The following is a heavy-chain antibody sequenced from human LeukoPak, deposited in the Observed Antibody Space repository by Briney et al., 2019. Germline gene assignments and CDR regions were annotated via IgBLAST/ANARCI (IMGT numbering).Heavy chain of an antibody. D-gene: IGHD3-9*01. J-gene: IGHJ4*02. CDR3: ATRDRVLRYFDWFQV. CDR2: ISSSSTYI. Sequence: GGSLRLSCVVSGFTFSSYSMNWVRQTPGKGLECVSFISSSSTYIYYADSVKGRFTISRDNAKNSLYLQMNSLRDEDTAVYYCATRDRVLRYFDWFQVWGQGTLVTVSS. CDR1: GFTFSSYS. V-gene: IGHV3-21*01.